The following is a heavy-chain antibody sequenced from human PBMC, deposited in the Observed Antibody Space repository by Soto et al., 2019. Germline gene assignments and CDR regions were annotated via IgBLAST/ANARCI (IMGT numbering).Heavy chain of an antibody. J-gene: IGHJ5*02. CDR3: ARTYCTSSRCDNWFDP. D-gene: IGHD2-2*01. CDR1: GYSFATFW. Sequence: GESLKISCQGYGYSFATFWIGWVRQMPGKGLEWMGIIDPDDSETTYSPSFQGLVTMSVDKSIRTAYLQWSSLKASDTATYYCARTYCTSSRCDNWFDPWGQGTLVTVSS. CDR2: IDPDDSET. V-gene: IGHV5-51*01.